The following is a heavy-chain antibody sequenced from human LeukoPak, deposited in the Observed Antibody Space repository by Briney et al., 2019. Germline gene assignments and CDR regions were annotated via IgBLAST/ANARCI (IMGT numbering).Heavy chain of an antibody. CDR2: VSSYNGNT. J-gene: IGHJ3*02. D-gene: IGHD3-10*01. V-gene: IGHV1-18*04. Sequence: ASVKVSCKASEYTFTAYYVHWVRQAPGQGLEWMGWVSSYNGNTNYAQKLQGRVTMTTDTSTSTAYMELRSLRSDDTAVYYCARDSQDLYSNDAFDIWGQGTMVTVSS. CDR1: EYTFTAYY. CDR3: ARDSQDLYSNDAFDI.